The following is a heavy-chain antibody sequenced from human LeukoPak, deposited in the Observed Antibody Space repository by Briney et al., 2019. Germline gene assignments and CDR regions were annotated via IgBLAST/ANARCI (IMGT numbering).Heavy chain of an antibody. D-gene: IGHD6-19*01. Sequence: ASVKVSCKASGYTFTGYYMHWVRPAPGQGLEWMGWINPNSGGTNYAQKFQGRVTMTRDTSISTAYMELSRLRSDDTAVYYCAGSSGWLYRVDYWGQGTLVTVSS. J-gene: IGHJ4*02. CDR3: AGSSGWLYRVDY. V-gene: IGHV1-2*02. CDR2: INPNSGGT. CDR1: GYTFTGYY.